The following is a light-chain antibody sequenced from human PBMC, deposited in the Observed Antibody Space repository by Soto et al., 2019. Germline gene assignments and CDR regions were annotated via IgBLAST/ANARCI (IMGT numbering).Light chain of an antibody. Sequence: EIVLTQSPGTLSLSPGERATLSCRASQSVSSNYLAWYRRKPGQAPRLLIYGASNRATGIPNRFSGSGSGTDFTLTITRLEPEDFVVYYCLQYGCSPLTFGQGTKVEI. CDR1: QSVSSNY. CDR3: LQYGCSPLT. CDR2: GAS. V-gene: IGKV3-20*01. J-gene: IGKJ1*01.